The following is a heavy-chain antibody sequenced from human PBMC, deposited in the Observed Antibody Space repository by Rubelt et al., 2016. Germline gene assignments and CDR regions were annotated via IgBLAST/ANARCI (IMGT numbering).Heavy chain of an antibody. J-gene: IGHJ4*02. D-gene: IGHD2-21*02. CDR1: GGSFSAYY. CDR2: INHSGST. Sequence: GGSFSAYYWSWIRQPPGKGLEWIGEINHSGSTNYNPSLKSRVTISVDTSKNQFSLKLSSVTAADTAVYYCARASCGGDCLYYFDYWGQGTLVTVSS. V-gene: IGHV4-34*01. CDR3: ARASCGGDCLYYFDY.